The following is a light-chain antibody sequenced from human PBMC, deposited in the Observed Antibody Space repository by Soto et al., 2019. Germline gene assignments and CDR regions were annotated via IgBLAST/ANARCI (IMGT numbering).Light chain of an antibody. J-gene: IGKJ5*01. CDR1: QSVSSY. CDR2: DAS. Sequence: EIVLTQSPGTLSLSPGERATLSCRSSQSVSSYLAWYQQKPGQATRLLIYDASNRATGIPARFSGSGSGTDFTLTISSVEPEDFAVYYCQQRSNWPPLTFGQGTRLEIK. V-gene: IGKV3-11*01. CDR3: QQRSNWPPLT.